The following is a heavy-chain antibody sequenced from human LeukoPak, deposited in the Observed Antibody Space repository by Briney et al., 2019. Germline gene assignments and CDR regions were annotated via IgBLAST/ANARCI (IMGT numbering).Heavy chain of an antibody. D-gene: IGHD4-17*01. J-gene: IGHJ3*02. V-gene: IGHV4-59*11. Sequence: KPSETLSLTCAVSDDSFSSHYWTWIRQPPGKGLEWIGYISYIGSTNYNPSLKSRVTISIDTSKNQFSLQLSSVTAADTAVYYCARDLVTVTKGFDIWGQGTRVSVSS. CDR2: ISYIGST. CDR3: ARDLVTVTKGFDI. CDR1: DDSFSSHY.